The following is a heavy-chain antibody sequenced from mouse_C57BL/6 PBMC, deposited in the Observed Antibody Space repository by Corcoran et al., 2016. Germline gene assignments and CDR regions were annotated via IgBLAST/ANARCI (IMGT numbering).Heavy chain of an antibody. D-gene: IGHD2-4*01. J-gene: IGHJ4*01. CDR1: GYTFTDYY. Sequence: VQLKQSGAELMRPGASVKLSCKASGYTFTDYYINWVKQRPGQGLEWIARIYPGSGNTYYNEKFKGKATLTAEKSSSTAYMQLSSLTSEASAVYFDARFAYDYGRACAMDYWGQGTSVTVSS. CDR2: IYPGSGNT. CDR3: ARFAYDYGRACAMDY. V-gene: IGHV1-76*01.